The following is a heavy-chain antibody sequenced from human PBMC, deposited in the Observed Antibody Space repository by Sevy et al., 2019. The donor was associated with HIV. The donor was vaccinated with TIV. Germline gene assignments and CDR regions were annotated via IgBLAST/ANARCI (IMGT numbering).Heavy chain of an antibody. CDR2: INPKSGAT. Sequence: ASVKVSCKASGYTFSDSGYYVHWVRQAPGQGLEWMGWINPKSGATNYAQKFQGRVTMTRDTSVSTANMELNRLTSDDTAVHYCARESYDFWTGPVDYDYGMDVWGQGTTVTVSS. CDR3: ARESYDFWTGPVDYDYGMDV. J-gene: IGHJ6*02. D-gene: IGHD3-3*01. V-gene: IGHV1-2*02. CDR1: GYTFSDSGYY.